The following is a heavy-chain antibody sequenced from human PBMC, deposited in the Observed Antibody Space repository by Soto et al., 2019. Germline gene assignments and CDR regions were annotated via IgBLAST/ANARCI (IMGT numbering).Heavy chain of an antibody. V-gene: IGHV1-18*01. Sequence: QVQLVQSRGEVKKPGASVKVSCKTSGYSFTTYGISWVRQAPGQGLEWMGWISGYNGNTNYAQNLQGRVTMTTDTSTSTAYMELRSLRSEDTAVYYCASEGPAPYYYYGMDVWGQGSTVTVSS. J-gene: IGHJ6*02. CDR1: GYSFTTYG. CDR2: ISGYNGNT. CDR3: ASEGPAPYYYYGMDV.